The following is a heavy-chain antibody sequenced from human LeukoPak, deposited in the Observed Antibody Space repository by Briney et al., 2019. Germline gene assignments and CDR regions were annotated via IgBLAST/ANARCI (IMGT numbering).Heavy chain of an antibody. CDR1: GSSISSGYY. V-gene: IGHV4-38-2*01. CDR2: IYHSGST. CDR3: ARRSFYSSSSEFAY. D-gene: IGHD6-6*01. Sequence: SETLSLTCAVSGSSISSGYYWGWIRQPPGKGLEWVGSIYHSGSTYYNPSLRSRLIISVDTSKNQFSLRLSSVTASDTAVYYCARRSFYSSSSEFAYWGQGTLVTVSS. J-gene: IGHJ4*02.